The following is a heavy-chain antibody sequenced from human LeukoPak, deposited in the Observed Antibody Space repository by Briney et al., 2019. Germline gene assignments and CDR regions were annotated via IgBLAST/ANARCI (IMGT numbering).Heavy chain of an antibody. Sequence: SVKVSCKASGGTFSSYAISWVRQAPGQGLEWMGGIIPIFGTANYAQKFQGRVTITADESTSTAYMELSSLRSEDTAVYYCAREKMPRHDGLDHWGQGTLVTVSS. V-gene: IGHV1-69*13. CDR1: GGTFSSYA. CDR2: IIPIFGTA. D-gene: IGHD5-24*01. J-gene: IGHJ4*02. CDR3: AREKMPRHDGLDH.